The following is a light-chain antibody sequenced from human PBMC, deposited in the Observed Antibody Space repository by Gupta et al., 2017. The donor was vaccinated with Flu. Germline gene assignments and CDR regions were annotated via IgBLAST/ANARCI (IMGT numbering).Light chain of an antibody. J-gene: IGKJ4*01. CDR3: YEENTWANS. Sequence: EIVMTQSPATLSVSPGERATLSCRASQSVSSNLAWYQQKPGQAPRLLIYGASTSATGIPARFSGSGSGSEFTLSIMSLQSEDFAVYYCYEENTWANSFGGGTKLEIK. CDR1: QSVSSN. CDR2: GAS. V-gene: IGKV3D-15*01.